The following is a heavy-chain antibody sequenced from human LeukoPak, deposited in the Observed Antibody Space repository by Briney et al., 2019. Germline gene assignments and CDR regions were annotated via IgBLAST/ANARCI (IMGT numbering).Heavy chain of an antibody. CDR1: GGSVSSGTYY. J-gene: IGHJ4*02. Sequence: SQTLSLTCTVSGGSVSSGTYYWTWIRQPAGKGLEWIGRIYTSGSTNYNPSLKSRVTVSVDTSKNQFSLKLSSVTAADTALYYCARSELLWFGGVNSGFDYWGQGTLVTVSS. CDR3: ARSELLWFGGVNSGFDY. D-gene: IGHD3-10*01. CDR2: IYTSGST. V-gene: IGHV4-61*02.